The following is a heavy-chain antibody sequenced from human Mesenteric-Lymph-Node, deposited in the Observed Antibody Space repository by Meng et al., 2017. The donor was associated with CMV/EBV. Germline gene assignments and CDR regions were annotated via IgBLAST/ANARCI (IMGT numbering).Heavy chain of an antibody. D-gene: IGHD6-13*01. CDR3: AKVDSGSWYRGFFDY. V-gene: IGHV3-23*01. Sequence: GESLKISCAASGFTFSNFAMSWVRQAPGKGLEWVSPITASGGSTYYADSVKGRFTISRDNSKNTLYLQMNRLRAEDTAAYYCAKVDSGSWYRGFFDYWGQGTLVTVSS. J-gene: IGHJ4*02. CDR2: ITASGGST. CDR1: GFTFSNFA.